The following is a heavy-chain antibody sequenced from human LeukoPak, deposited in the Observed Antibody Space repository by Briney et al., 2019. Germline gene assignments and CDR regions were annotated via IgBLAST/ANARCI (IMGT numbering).Heavy chain of an antibody. Sequence: GGSLRLSCAASGFTFSSYSMNWVRQAPGKGLEWVSSISSSSSYIYYADSVKGRFTISRDNAKNSLYLQMNSLRAEDTAVYYCASEPKPTYDILTGYYSWGQGTLVTVSS. V-gene: IGHV3-21*01. J-gene: IGHJ4*02. D-gene: IGHD3-9*01. CDR2: ISSSSSYI. CDR1: GFTFSSYS. CDR3: ASEPKPTYDILTGYYS.